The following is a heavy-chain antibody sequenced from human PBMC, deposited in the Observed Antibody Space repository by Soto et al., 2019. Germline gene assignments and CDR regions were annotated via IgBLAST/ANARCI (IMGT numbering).Heavy chain of an antibody. V-gene: IGHV4-31*03. CDR2: IYYSGST. CDR3: AWGYYYGSGSYSRRFDY. Sequence: SETLSLTCTVSGGSISSGGYYWSWIRQHPGKGLEWIGYIYYSGSTYYNPSLKSRVTISVDTSKNQFSLKLSSVTAADTAVYYCAWGYYYGSGSYSRRFDYWGQGTLVTVS. D-gene: IGHD3-10*01. CDR1: GGSISSGGYY. J-gene: IGHJ4*02.